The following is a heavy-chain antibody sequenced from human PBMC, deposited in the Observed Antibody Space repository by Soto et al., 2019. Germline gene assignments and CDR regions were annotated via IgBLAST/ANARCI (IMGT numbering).Heavy chain of an antibody. D-gene: IGHD4-4*01. CDR3: AKDRPVTWRVQSPGGNGFDT. CDR1: GFTFSNYA. J-gene: IGHJ5*02. CDR2: ITGNGVTT. V-gene: IGHV3-23*01. Sequence: EVQLLESGGGLVQPGGSLRLSCAASGFTFSNYAMTWVRQAPGKGLEWVSTITGNGVTTYYAVSMKGRFTISRDNFKKTLHMQMNSLRAEDTAVYYCAKDRPVTWRVQSPGGNGFDTWGQGTLVTVSS.